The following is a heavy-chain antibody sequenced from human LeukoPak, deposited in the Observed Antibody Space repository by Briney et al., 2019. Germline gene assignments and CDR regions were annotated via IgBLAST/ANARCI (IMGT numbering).Heavy chain of an antibody. Sequence: KPSETLSLTCTVSGDSISSYYWSWIRQPPGKGLEWIGYIYYSGSTNYNPSLKSRVTISVDTSKNQFSLKLSSVTAADTAVYYCARSLLAARPDLVYRGQGTLVTVSS. CDR2: IYYSGST. CDR1: GDSISSYY. J-gene: IGHJ4*02. V-gene: IGHV4-59*01. CDR3: ARSLLAARPDLVY. D-gene: IGHD6-6*01.